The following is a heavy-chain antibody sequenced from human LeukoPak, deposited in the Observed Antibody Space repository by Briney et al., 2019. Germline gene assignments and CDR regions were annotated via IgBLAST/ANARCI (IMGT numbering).Heavy chain of an antibody. D-gene: IGHD7-27*01. CDR2: ISGSGGST. V-gene: IGHV3-23*01. J-gene: IGHJ3*02. Sequence: AGGSLRLSCAASGFTFTSYDMSWVRQAPEKGLEWVSAISGSGGSTYHADSVKGRFTISRDNSKNTVYLQMNSLRAEDTAIYYCAKDRLSKWGLDAFDIWGQGTMVTVSS. CDR1: GFTFTSYD. CDR3: AKDRLSKWGLDAFDI.